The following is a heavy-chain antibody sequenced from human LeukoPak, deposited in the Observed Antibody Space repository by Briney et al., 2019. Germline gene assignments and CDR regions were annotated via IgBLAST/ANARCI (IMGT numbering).Heavy chain of an antibody. Sequence: GGSLRLSCAASGFAFSIYWMSWVRQAPGQGLEWVANMKHDGSEEYYVDSVKGRFTISRDNTKNSLYLQMNSLRADDTAAYYCARGARDGYNWWGQGTLVTVSS. CDR3: ARGARDGYNW. V-gene: IGHV3-7*04. CDR1: GFAFSIYW. CDR2: MKHDGSEE. J-gene: IGHJ4*02. D-gene: IGHD5-24*01.